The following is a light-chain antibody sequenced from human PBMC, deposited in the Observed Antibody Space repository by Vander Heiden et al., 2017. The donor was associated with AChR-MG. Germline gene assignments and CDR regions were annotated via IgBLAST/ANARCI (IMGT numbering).Light chain of an antibody. Sequence: QSALTQPASVSGSPGQSITISCTGPSSDVGGYNYVSWYQQHPGKAPKLMIDDVSNRPSGVSNRFSGSKSGNTASLTISGLQAEDEADYYCSSYTSSSTLEVFGGGTKLTVL. CDR3: SSYTSSSTLEV. CDR1: SSDVGGYNY. V-gene: IGLV2-14*03. J-gene: IGLJ3*02. CDR2: DVS.